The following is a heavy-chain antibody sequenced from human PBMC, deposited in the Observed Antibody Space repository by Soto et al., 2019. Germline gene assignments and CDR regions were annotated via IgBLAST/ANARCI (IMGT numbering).Heavy chain of an antibody. Sequence: LRLSCAASGFTFSSYAMSWVRQAPGKGLEWVSAISGSGGSTYYADSVKGRFTISRDNSKNTLYLQMNSLRAEDTAVYYCAKDRTPHYYYYGMDVWGQGTTVTVSS. V-gene: IGHV3-23*01. CDR3: AKDRTPHYYYYGMDV. CDR2: ISGSGGST. CDR1: GFTFSSYA. J-gene: IGHJ6*02.